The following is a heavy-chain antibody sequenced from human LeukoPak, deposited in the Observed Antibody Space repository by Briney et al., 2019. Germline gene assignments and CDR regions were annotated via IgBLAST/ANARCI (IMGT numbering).Heavy chain of an antibody. V-gene: IGHV4-59*01. Sequence: PSETLSLTCTASAGSISSYYWSWIRQPPGKGLEWIGYIYYSGSTNYNPSLKSRVTISVDTSKNQFSLKLSSVTAADTAVYYCARGAVTTVVTWAWYFDLWGRGTLVTVSS. CDR2: IYYSGST. CDR1: AGSISSYY. CDR3: ARGAVTTVVTWAWYFDL. J-gene: IGHJ2*01. D-gene: IGHD4-23*01.